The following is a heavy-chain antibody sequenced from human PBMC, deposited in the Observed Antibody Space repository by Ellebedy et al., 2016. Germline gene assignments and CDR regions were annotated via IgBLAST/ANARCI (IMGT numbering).Heavy chain of an antibody. CDR2: ISSSSSTI. Sequence: GESLKISCAASGFTFSSYSMNWVRQAPGKGLEWVSYISSSSSTIYYADSVKGRFTISRDNAKNSLYLQMNSLRAEDTAVYYCARDGWWLVESVYYGMDVWGQGTTVTVSS. D-gene: IGHD6-19*01. CDR1: GFTFSSYS. CDR3: ARDGWWLVESVYYGMDV. V-gene: IGHV3-48*01. J-gene: IGHJ6*02.